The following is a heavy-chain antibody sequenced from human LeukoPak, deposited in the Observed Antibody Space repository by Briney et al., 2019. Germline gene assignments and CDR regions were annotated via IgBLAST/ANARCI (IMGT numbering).Heavy chain of an antibody. CDR3: ARGIKDYDILTGCTYGMDV. J-gene: IGHJ6*02. D-gene: IGHD3-9*01. V-gene: IGHV1-18*01. CDR2: ISAYNGNT. CDR1: GYTFTSYG. Sequence: ASVKVSCKASGYTFTSYGISWVRQAPGQGLEWMGWISAYNGNTNYAQKLQGRVTMTTDTSTSTAYMELRSLRSDDTAVYYCARGIKDYDILTGCTYGMDVWGQGTTVTVSS.